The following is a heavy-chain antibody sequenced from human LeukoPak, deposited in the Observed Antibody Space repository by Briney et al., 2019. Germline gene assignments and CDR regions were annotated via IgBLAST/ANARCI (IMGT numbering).Heavy chain of an antibody. CDR1: GFTFSSYS. D-gene: IGHD5-12*01. V-gene: IGHV3-48*01. CDR2: ISSSSSTI. Sequence: GGSLRLSCAASGFTFSSYSMNWVRQAPGKGLEWVSYISSSSSTIYYADSVKGRFTISRDNAKNSLYLQMNSLRAEDTAVYYCARVATYLIYYYYCMDVWGKGTTVTVSS. CDR3: ARVATYLIYYYYCMDV. J-gene: IGHJ6*03.